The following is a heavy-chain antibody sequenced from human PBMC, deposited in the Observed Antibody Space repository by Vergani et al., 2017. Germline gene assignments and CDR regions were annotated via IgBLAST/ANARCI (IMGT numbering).Heavy chain of an antibody. CDR1: GGTFSSYA. CDR3: ARDVGWLRFPALPLYY. CDR2: IIPIFGTA. D-gene: IGHD5-12*01. V-gene: IGHV1-69*01. J-gene: IGHJ4*02. Sequence: QVQLVQSGAEVKKPGSSVKVSCKASGGTFSSYAISWVRQAPGQGLEWMGGIIPIFGTANYAQKFQGRFTITADESTSTAYMELSSLRSEDTAVYYCARDVGWLRFPALPLYYWGQGTLVTVAS.